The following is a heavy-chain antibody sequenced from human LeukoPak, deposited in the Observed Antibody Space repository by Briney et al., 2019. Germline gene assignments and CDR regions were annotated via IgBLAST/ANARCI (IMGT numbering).Heavy chain of an antibody. CDR2: IYYSGST. D-gene: IGHD5-24*01. CDR3: ARGRRGDGYNN. V-gene: IGHV4-59*01. CDR1: GGSISSYY. Sequence: SETLSLTCTVSGGSISSYYWSWIRQPPGKGLEWIGYIYYSGSTNYNPSLKSRVTISVDTSKNQFSLKLSSVTAADTAVYYCARGRRGDGYNNWGQGTLVTVSS. J-gene: IGHJ4*02.